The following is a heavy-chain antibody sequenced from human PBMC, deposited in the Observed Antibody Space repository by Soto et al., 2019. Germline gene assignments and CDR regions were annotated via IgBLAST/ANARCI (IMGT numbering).Heavy chain of an antibody. Sequence: QITLKESGPTLVKPTQTLTLTCTFSGFSLSTSGVAGGWIRQPPGKAVEWLGIIYWTDDKSFRQSLKTRLTITKEAPKNHVDLTMNDMDPEDTATYDCAHSGGSCNGGSCFTYWGQGTLVTVSS. J-gene: IGHJ4*02. CDR2: IYWTDDK. V-gene: IGHV2-5*01. CDR1: GFSLSTSGVA. D-gene: IGHD2-15*01. CDR3: AHSGGSCNGGSCFTY.